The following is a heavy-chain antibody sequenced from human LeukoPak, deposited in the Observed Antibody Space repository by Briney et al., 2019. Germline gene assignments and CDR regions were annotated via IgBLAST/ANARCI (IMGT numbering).Heavy chain of an antibody. CDR2: IYYSGST. V-gene: IGHV4-39*01. J-gene: IGHJ3*02. CDR3: ARLGNYCSSTSCYKAFDI. CDR1: GVSISSSSYY. Sequence: PSETLSLTCTVSGVSISSSSYYWGWIRQPPGKGLEWIGSIYYSGSTYYNPSLKSRVTISVDTSKNQFSLKLSSVTAADTAVYYCARLGNYCSSTSCYKAFDIWGQGTMVTVSS. D-gene: IGHD2-2*02.